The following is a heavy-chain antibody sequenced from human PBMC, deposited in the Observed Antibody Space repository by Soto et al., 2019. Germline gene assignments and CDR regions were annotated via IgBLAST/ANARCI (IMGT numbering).Heavy chain of an antibody. CDR2: INPNSGGT. CDR1: GYTFTGYY. J-gene: IGHJ5*02. CDR3: ARASDAGYCSGGSCYSKSWFDP. D-gene: IGHD2-15*01. Sequence: KAGASVKVSCKASGYTFTGYYMHWVRQAPGQGLEWMGWINPNSGGTNYAQKFQGWVTMTRDTSISTAYMELSRLRSDDTAVYYCARASDAGYCSGGSCYSKSWFDPWGQGTLVTVSS. V-gene: IGHV1-2*04.